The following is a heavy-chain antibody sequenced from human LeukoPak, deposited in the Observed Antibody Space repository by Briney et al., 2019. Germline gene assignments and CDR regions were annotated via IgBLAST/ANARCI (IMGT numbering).Heavy chain of an antibody. Sequence: SEALSLTCTVSGGSISSYYWSWIRQPPGKGLEWIGYIYYSGSTNYNPSLKSRVTISVDTSKNQFSLKLSSVTAADTAVYYCARDNRRGIAVAPGFRYWGQGTLVTVSS. CDR2: IYYSGST. CDR3: ARDNRRGIAVAPGFRY. V-gene: IGHV4-59*01. CDR1: GGSISSYY. D-gene: IGHD6-19*01. J-gene: IGHJ4*02.